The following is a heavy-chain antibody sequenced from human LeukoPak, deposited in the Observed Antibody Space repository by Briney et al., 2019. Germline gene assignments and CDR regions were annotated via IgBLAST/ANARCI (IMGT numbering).Heavy chain of an antibody. V-gene: IGHV3-66*01. CDR1: GLTVSSTY. D-gene: IGHD3-3*01. Sequence: PGRSLRLSCAASGLTVSSTYMSWVRKTPGKGLEWFSVIYSGGSTYYADSVKGRFTISRDNSKNTLYLQMNSLRAEDTAVYYCARDLLEWYFDYWGQGTLVTVSS. CDR2: IYSGGST. CDR3: ARDLLEWYFDY. J-gene: IGHJ4*02.